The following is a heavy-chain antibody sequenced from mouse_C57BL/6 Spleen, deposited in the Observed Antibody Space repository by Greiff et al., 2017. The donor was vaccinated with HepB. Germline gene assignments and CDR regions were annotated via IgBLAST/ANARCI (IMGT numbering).Heavy chain of an antibody. Sequence: DVKLVESGGGLVQPGGSMKLSCAASGFTFSDAWMDWVRQSPEKGLEWVAEIRNKANNHATYYAESVKGRFTISRDDSKSSVYLQMNSLRAEDTGIYYCTSGSSYPAWFAYWGQGTLVTVSA. J-gene: IGHJ3*01. V-gene: IGHV6-6*01. CDR1: GFTFSDAW. CDR3: TSGSSYPAWFAY. CDR2: IRNKANNHAT. D-gene: IGHD1-1*01.